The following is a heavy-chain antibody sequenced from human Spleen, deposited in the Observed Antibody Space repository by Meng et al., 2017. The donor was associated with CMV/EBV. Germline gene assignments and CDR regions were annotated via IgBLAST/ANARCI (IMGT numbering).Heavy chain of an antibody. V-gene: IGHV1-2*02. CDR1: GYTFTAHY. D-gene: IGHD2-2*01. CDR3: ARERGYCSSTSCQTDAFDI. Sequence: ASVKVSCKASGYTFTAHYFHWVRQAPGQGLEWMGWIHPHRGDTNYAQQFQGRVTLTRDTSISTAYMELSRLRSDDTAVYYCARERGYCSSTSCQTDAFDIWGQGTMVTVSS. J-gene: IGHJ3*02. CDR2: IHPHRGDT.